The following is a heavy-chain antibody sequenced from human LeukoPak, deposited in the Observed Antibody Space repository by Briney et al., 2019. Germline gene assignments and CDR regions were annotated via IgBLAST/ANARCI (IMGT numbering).Heavy chain of an antibody. CDR3: ATGSNWGDS. CDR1: GGSISSYH. J-gene: IGHJ4*02. D-gene: IGHD7-27*01. CDR2: YSNSGTN. Sequence: SETLSLTCTVSGGSISSYHWNWIRQPPGKGLEWIGYYSNSGTNNYNPSLKGRVTMSVDTSKNQFSLKLSSVTAADTAGYYCATGSNWGDSWGQGTLVTVSS. V-gene: IGHV4-59*12.